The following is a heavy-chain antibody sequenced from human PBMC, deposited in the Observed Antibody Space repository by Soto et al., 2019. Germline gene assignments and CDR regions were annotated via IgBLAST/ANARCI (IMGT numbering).Heavy chain of an antibody. J-gene: IGHJ6*02. Sequence: EVQLVESGGGLVKPGGSLRLSCEASGFTFSGHTLTWVRQAPGKGLEWVSSISSSGGYIHYADSVKGRFPISRDNANNSLLRQMNGLRVEDTAFYYWAGRISGGGGMDVWGQGTTVSVSS. CDR3: AGRISGGGGMDV. D-gene: IGHD6-13*01. CDR2: ISSSGGYI. CDR1: GFTFSGHT. V-gene: IGHV3-21*02.